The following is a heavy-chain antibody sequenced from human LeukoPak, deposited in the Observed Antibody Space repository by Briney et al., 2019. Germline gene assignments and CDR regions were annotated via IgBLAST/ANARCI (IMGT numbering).Heavy chain of an antibody. V-gene: IGHV4-34*01. D-gene: IGHD1-26*01. J-gene: IGHJ4*02. CDR1: GGSFCGYY. Sequence: PSETLSLTCAVYGGSFCGYYWSWIRQPPGKGLEWIGSIYYSGSAYYNPSLKSRVTISVDTSKNQFSLKLSSVTAADTAVYYCASRSGSHSRYFDYWGQGTLVTVSS. CDR2: IYYSGSA. CDR3: ASRSGSHSRYFDY.